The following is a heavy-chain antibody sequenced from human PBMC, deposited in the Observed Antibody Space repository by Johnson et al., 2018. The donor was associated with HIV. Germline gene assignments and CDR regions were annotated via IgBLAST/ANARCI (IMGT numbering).Heavy chain of an antibody. J-gene: IGHJ3*02. CDR3: ARSEYSSSWSNAFDI. CDR2: ISSSGSTI. CDR1: GFTFSDYY. V-gene: IGHV3-11*04. D-gene: IGHD6-13*01. Sequence: QMLLVESGGGLVQPGGSLRLSCAASGFTFSDYYMSWIRQAPGKGLEWVSYISSSGSTIYYADSVKGRFTISRDNAKNSVYLQMNSLRAEDTAVYYCARSEYSSSWSNAFDIWGQGTMVTVSS.